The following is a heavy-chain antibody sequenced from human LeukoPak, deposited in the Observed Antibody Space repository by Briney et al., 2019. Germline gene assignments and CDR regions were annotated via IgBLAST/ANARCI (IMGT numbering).Heavy chain of an antibody. CDR2: FDPEDGET. J-gene: IGHJ4*02. D-gene: IGHD2-2*01. CDR1: GYTLTELS. CDR3: ATVPGYCSSTSCFPFDY. Sequence: APVKVSCKVSGYTLTELSMHWVRQAPGKGLEWMGGFDPEDGETIYAQKFQGRVTMTEDTSTDTAYMELSSLRSEDTAVYYCATVPGYCSSTSCFPFDYWGQGTLVTVSS. V-gene: IGHV1-24*01.